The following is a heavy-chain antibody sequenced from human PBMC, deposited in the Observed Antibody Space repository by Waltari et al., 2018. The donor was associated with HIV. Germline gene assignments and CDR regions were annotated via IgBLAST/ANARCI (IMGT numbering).Heavy chain of an antibody. CDR3: AGNYDSGWPYIGY. Sequence: QVQLVQSGAEVKRPGASVKVSCTASGFTFSRYTLHWVRQAPGQGLEWMGWINVGNGKTKSSQKLQGIFTITMDTSASTVYMELNSLRSEDTAVYYCAGNYDSGWPYIGYWGQGTLVTVSS. CDR2: INVGNGKT. V-gene: IGHV1-3*01. CDR1: GFTFSRYT. D-gene: IGHD3-22*01. J-gene: IGHJ4*02.